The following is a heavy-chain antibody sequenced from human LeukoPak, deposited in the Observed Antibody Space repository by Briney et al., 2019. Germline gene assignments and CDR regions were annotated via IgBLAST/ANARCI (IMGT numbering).Heavy chain of an antibody. J-gene: IGHJ4*02. V-gene: IGHV4-39*07. CDR3: ARSQNYYGSGDY. CDR2: IYYTGST. D-gene: IGHD3-10*01. Sequence: SETLSLTCIVSGGSISSISSNNYHWGWIRQPPGKGLEWIGSIYYTGSTYYNPSLEGRVTISVDTSRNQFSVKLSSVTAADTAVYYCARSQNYYGSGDYWSQGTLVTVSS. CDR1: GGSISSISSNNYH.